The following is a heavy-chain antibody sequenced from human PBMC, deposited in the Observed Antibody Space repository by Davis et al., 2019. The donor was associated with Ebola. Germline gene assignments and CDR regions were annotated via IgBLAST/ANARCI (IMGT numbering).Heavy chain of an antibody. J-gene: IGHJ4*02. CDR3: AKDASSRSGSYYQFDH. Sequence: GESLKISCAASGFTFSSYSMNWVRQAPGKGLEWVSSISSSSSYTYYADSVKGRFTILRDNSRNTVYLQMNNLRADDTAIYYCAKDASSRSGSYYQFDHWGQGTLVTVSS. CDR2: ISSSSSYT. D-gene: IGHD1-26*01. V-gene: IGHV3-21*04. CDR1: GFTFSSYS.